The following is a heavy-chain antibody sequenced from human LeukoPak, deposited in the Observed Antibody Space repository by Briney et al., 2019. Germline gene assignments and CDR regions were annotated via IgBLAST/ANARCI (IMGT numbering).Heavy chain of an antibody. CDR3: AIFPSSTVDY. CDR2: ISSSSSYI. J-gene: IGHJ4*02. Sequence: GGSLRLSCAASGFTFSSCSMNWVRQAPGKGLEWVSSISSSSSYIYYADSVKGRFTISRDNAKNSLYLQMNSLRAEDTAVYYCAIFPSSTVDYWGQGTLVTVSS. D-gene: IGHD2-2*01. CDR1: GFTFSSCS. V-gene: IGHV3-21*04.